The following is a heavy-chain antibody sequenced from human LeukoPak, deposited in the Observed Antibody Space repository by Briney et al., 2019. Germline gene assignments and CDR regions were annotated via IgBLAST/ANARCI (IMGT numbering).Heavy chain of an antibody. D-gene: IGHD3-16*02. Sequence: GGSLRLSCAASGFTFSSYSMNWVRQAPGKGLEWVAVISYNGSNKYYADSVKGRFTISRDNSKNTLYLQMNSLRAEDTAVYYCARAYDYVWGSYRSLDYWGQGTLVTVSS. V-gene: IGHV3-30*03. CDR2: ISYNGSNK. CDR1: GFTFSSYS. J-gene: IGHJ4*02. CDR3: ARAYDYVWGSYRSLDY.